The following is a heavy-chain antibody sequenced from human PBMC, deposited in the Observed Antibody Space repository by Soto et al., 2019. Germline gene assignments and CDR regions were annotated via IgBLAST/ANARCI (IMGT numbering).Heavy chain of an antibody. V-gene: IGHV4-4*02. CDR3: ERARGLYCSSNSCYILENWLET. CDR1: VCSIIISNW. D-gene: IGHD2-2*02. Sequence: SSTXSLTGSVSVCSIIISNWFICFRQPPGKVLDCIGEIYHSGSTNYNPSLKSRVTISVEKSKNQFSLKLSSVTAADTAVYYCERARGLYCSSNSCYILENWLETWGQGTLV. CDR2: IYHSGST. J-gene: IGHJ5*02.